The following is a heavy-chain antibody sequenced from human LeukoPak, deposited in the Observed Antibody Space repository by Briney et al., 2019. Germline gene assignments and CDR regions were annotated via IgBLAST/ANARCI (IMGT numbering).Heavy chain of an antibody. V-gene: IGHV4-34*01. CDR2: INHSGST. J-gene: IGHJ4*02. Sequence: SETLSLTCAVYGGSFSGYYWSWIRQPPGKGLEWIGEINHSGSTNYNPSLKSRVTISVDTSKNQFSLKLSSVTAADTAVYYCARDVYYDLWGQGTLVTVSS. CDR3: ARDVYYDL. D-gene: IGHD3-22*01. CDR1: GGSFSGYY.